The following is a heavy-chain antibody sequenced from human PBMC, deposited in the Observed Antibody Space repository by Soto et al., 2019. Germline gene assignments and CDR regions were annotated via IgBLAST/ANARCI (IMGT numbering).Heavy chain of an antibody. J-gene: IGHJ6*02. Sequence: SETLSLTCTVSAGSLSNGYYYSSWIRQPPEKGLEWIGYIYYSGGTYYNPSLKSRVTISVDTSKKQFSLKLSSVTAADTAVYYCARASLAEEDIVVVPAAIPGLSYYDYYGMDVWGQRTTVTVSS. V-gene: IGHV4-30-4*01. D-gene: IGHD2-2*01. CDR2: IYYSGGT. CDR1: AGSLSNGYYY. CDR3: ARASLAEEDIVVVPAAIPGLSYYDYYGMDV.